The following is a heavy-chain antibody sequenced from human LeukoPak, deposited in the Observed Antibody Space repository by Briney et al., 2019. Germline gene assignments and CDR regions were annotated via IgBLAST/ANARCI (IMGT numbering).Heavy chain of an antibody. D-gene: IGHD6-13*01. V-gene: IGHV3-23*01. Sequence: GGSLRLSCAASGFTFSSYGMSWVRQAPGKGLEWVSAISGNGGSTYYADSVKGRFTISRDNSRNTLYLQMNSLRAEDTAVYYCAHPTEYSSSWYGNWFDPWGQGTLVTVSS. CDR2: ISGNGGST. J-gene: IGHJ5*02. CDR1: GFTFSSYG. CDR3: AHPTEYSSSWYGNWFDP.